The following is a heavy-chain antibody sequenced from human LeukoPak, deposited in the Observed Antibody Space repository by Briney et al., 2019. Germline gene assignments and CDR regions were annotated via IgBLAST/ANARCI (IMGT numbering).Heavy chain of an antibody. CDR3: ARGMAATGGLFDY. J-gene: IGHJ4*02. D-gene: IGHD7-27*01. Sequence: SETLSLTCAVSGGSISSDGYYWSCIRQHPGKGLEWIGYIYYSGSTYNTPSLKSRVTISVDTSKNQFSLKLSSVTAADTAVYYCARGMAATGGLFDYWGQGTLVTVSS. CDR1: GGSISSDGYY. V-gene: IGHV4-31*11. CDR2: IYYSGST.